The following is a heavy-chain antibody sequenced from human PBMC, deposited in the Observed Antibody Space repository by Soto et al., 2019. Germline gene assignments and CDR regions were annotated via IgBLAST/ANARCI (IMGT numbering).Heavy chain of an antibody. V-gene: IGHV4-59*01. CDR3: ARSSPQIRFVVLWFDP. CDR1: GGFISTYF. CDR2: IFYNGTT. J-gene: IGHJ5*02. Sequence: SETLSLTFTVSGGFISTYFWSWIRQVPGKGPEWIGYIFYNGTTNYNPSLKSRVTMSVDTSKNQSSLKLNSVTAADTAVCYCARSSPQIRFVVLWFDPWGPGTQVTVSS. D-gene: IGHD3-3*01.